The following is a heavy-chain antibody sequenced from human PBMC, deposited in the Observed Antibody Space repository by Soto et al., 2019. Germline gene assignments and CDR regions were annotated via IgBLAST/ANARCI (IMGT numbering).Heavy chain of an antibody. J-gene: IGHJ5*02. V-gene: IGHV4-31*03. CDR1: GDTVRSVGFH. CDR2: IYNGGST. D-gene: IGHD3-22*01. CDR3: ARAGNSSAHYIDP. Sequence: PSETLSLTSTVSGDTVRSVGFHWAWLRRAPGKGLEWIGYIYNGGSTYSRPSPESRPSMSVDRSKNQFSLRLSSVTAADTALYYGARAGNSSAHYIDPWRQGTLVTVTS.